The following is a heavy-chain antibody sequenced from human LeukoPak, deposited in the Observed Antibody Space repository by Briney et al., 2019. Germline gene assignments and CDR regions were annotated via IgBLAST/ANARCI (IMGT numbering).Heavy chain of an antibody. CDR3: ARDWSEKWYYYGSGSPNWFDP. CDR1: DGSISSYY. D-gene: IGHD3-10*01. V-gene: IGHV4-59*12. J-gene: IGHJ5*02. CDR2: IYDSGST. Sequence: SETLSLTCTVSDGSISSYYWSWIRQPPGKGLEWIGHIYDSGSTNYNPSLKSRVTISVDTSKNQFSLKLSSVTAADTAVYYCARDWSEKWYYYGSGSPNWFDPWGQGTLVTVSS.